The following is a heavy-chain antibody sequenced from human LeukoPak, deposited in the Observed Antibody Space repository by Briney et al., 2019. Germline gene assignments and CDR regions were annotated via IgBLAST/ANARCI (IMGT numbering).Heavy chain of an antibody. D-gene: IGHD3-3*01. V-gene: IGHV3-30*03. CDR3: ARESKWNYDFWSGYFIHDAFDI. J-gene: IGHJ3*02. CDR1: GFTFSSYG. Sequence: SGGSLRLSCAASGFTFSSYGMHWVRQAPGKGLEWVAVISYDGSNKYYADSVKGRFTISRDNSKNTLYPQMNSLRAEDTAVYYCARESKWNYDFWSGYFIHDAFDIWGQGTMVTVSS. CDR2: ISYDGSNK.